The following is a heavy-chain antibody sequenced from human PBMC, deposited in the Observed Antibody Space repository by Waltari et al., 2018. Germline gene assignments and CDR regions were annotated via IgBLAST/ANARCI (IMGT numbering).Heavy chain of an antibody. CDR3: ARDSEGLRTLSMDV. D-gene: IGHD4-17*01. CDR1: GFTFSRYG. J-gene: IGHJ6*02. Sequence: QVQLVESGGGVVQPGRSLRLSCAASGFTFSRYGMHWVRQAPGKGLEWVAVIWYDGSNKYYADSVKGRFTISRDNSKNTLYLQMNSLRAEDTAVYYCARDSEGLRTLSMDVWGQGTTVTVSS. CDR2: IWYDGSNK. V-gene: IGHV3-33*01.